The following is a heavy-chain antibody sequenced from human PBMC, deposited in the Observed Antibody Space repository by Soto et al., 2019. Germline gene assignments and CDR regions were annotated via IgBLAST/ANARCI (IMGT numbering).Heavy chain of an antibody. D-gene: IGHD2-15*01. Sequence: SVKVSCKASGGTFSSYAISWVRQAPGQGLEWMGGIIPIFGTANYAQKFQGRVTITADECTSTAYMELSSLRSEDTAVYYCARDSLLDSSPEGWFDPWGQGTLVTAPQ. J-gene: IGHJ5*02. CDR2: IIPIFGTA. V-gene: IGHV1-69*13. CDR3: ARDSLLDSSPEGWFDP. CDR1: GGTFSSYA.